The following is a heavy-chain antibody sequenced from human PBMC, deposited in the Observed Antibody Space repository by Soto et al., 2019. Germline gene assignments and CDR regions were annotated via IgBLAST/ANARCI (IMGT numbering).Heavy chain of an antibody. CDR3: AFKKETGDIVVVPALYYYMDV. V-gene: IGHV3-23*01. CDR2: ISGSGGST. D-gene: IGHD2-2*01. CDR1: GFTFSSYA. J-gene: IGHJ6*03. Sequence: EVQLLESGGGLVQPGGSLRLSCAASGFTFSSYAMSWVRQAPGKGLEWVSAISGSGGSTYYADSVKGRFTISRDNSKNPLYLQMNSLRAEDTAVYYCAFKKETGDIVVVPALYYYMDVWGKGTTVTVSS.